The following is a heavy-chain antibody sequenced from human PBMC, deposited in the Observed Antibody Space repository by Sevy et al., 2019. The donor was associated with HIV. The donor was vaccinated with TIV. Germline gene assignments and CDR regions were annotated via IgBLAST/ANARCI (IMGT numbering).Heavy chain of an antibody. V-gene: IGHV3-11*01. Sequence: GGSLILSCAASGFILSDYYMSWIRQAPGKGLEWVSYIGSSGNTIYYTDSVKGRFTISRDNSKKLVYLQMNSLRAEDSAVYYCARDRGFCSSTNCDDWDYYGMDVWGQGTTVTVSS. CDR1: GFILSDYY. J-gene: IGHJ6*02. CDR3: ARDRGFCSSTNCDDWDYYGMDV. CDR2: IGSSGNTI. D-gene: IGHD2-2*01.